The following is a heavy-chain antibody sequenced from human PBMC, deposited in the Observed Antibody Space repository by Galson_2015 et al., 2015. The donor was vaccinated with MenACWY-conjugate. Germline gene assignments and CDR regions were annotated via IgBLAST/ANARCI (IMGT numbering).Heavy chain of an antibody. CDR3: ARDREDYEHVWGTYRPHYFDY. CDR1: GFTFSSYS. D-gene: IGHD3-16*02. V-gene: IGHV3-48*02. Sequence: SLRLSCAASGFTFSSYSMNWVRQAPGKGLEWVSYITSSSTTIYYADSVKGRFTISRDNAKNSLYLQMNSLRDEDTAVYYCARDREDYEHVWGTYRPHYFDYWDRGTLLTVSS. J-gene: IGHJ4*01. CDR2: ITSSSTTI.